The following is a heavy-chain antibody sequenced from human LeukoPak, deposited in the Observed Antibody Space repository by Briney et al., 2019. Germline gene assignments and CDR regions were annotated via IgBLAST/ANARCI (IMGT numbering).Heavy chain of an antibody. CDR2: IKSKTDGGTT. CDR1: GFIFSNAW. D-gene: IGHD5-24*01. J-gene: IGHJ1*01. CDR3: IRYGYNLAEYYQH. Sequence: PGGSLRLSCAASGFIFSNAWMNWVRQAPGKGLEWVGHIKSKTDGGTTDYAAPVKGRFTISRDDPKNTLYLQMNSLKTEDTAVYYCIRYGYNLAEYYQHWGQGTLVTVSS. V-gene: IGHV3-15*07.